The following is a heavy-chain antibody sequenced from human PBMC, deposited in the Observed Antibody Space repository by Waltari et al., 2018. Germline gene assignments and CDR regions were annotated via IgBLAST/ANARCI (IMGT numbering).Heavy chain of an antibody. Sequence: QLQLQESGPGLVNPSETLSLTCSVSGGSISRQSDYWGWIRQPPGKGLEYTGNIYYSGSTYYNPSLKSRVTISIDTSKNQFSLKLSSVTAADTAVYYCERLPSGGASHWFDPWGQGTLVTSLL. CDR3: ERLPSGGASHWFDP. J-gene: IGHJ5*02. D-gene: IGHD2-15*01. CDR1: GGSISRQSDY. CDR2: IYYSGST. V-gene: IGHV4-39*01.